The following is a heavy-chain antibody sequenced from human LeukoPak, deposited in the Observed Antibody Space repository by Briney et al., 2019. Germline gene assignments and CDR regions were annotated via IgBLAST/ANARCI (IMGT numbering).Heavy chain of an antibody. CDR2: RYSAGST. V-gene: IGHV3-53*01. CDR3: ASGGMGARKYYSDPFHY. CDR1: GFTVSSNY. J-gene: IGHJ4*02. Sequence: PGGSLRLSCAASGFTVSSNYMSWVRQAPGRGLEWVSIRYSAGSTYYADSVRGRFTIARDSSKNTVFLQMNSLRDEDTAVYYCASGGMGARKYYSDPFHYWGQGTLVTVSS. D-gene: IGHD3-10*01.